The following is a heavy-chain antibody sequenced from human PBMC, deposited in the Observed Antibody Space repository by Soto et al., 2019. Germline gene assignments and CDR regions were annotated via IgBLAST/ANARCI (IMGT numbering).Heavy chain of an antibody. CDR3: ARDRSRFSGTTPFDY. V-gene: IGHV1-69*01. Sequence: QVQLVQSGAEVKKPGSSVKVSCKASGGTFSSYAISWVRQAPGQGLEWMGGIIPIFGTANYAQKFQGRVTITADEFTSTAYMELSSLRSEDTAVYYCARDRSRFSGTTPFDYWGQGTLVTVSS. CDR1: GGTFSSYA. J-gene: IGHJ4*02. CDR2: IIPIFGTA. D-gene: IGHD1-7*01.